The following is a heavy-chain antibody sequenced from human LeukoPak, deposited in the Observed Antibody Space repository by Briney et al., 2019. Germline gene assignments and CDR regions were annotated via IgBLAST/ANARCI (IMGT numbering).Heavy chain of an antibody. J-gene: IGHJ6*03. CDR2: ISGSGDST. CDR3: AKGCSGIYCLGYYYLDV. Sequence: QPGGSLRLSCAASGLTFNNHAMSWVRQSPGKGLEWVSVISGSGDSTHYAESVKGRFTISRDNSKNTVYLQMSSLRAEDTAVYFCAKGCSGIYCLGYYYLDVWGKGTTVTVSS. V-gene: IGHV3-23*01. CDR1: GLTFNNHA. D-gene: IGHD1-26*01.